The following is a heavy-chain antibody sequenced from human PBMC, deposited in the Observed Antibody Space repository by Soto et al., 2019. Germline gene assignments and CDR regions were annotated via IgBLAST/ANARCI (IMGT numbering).Heavy chain of an antibody. CDR3: ARGVYYDILTGSYGMDV. Sequence: SETLSLTCTVSGGSISSSNYYWGWIRQPPGKGLEWIGSIYYSGTTYYNPSLKSRVTISVDTSKNQFSLKLSSVTAADTAVYYCARGVYYDILTGSYGMDVWGQGTTVTVSS. D-gene: IGHD3-9*01. CDR1: GGSISSSNYY. V-gene: IGHV4-39*01. CDR2: IYYSGTT. J-gene: IGHJ6*02.